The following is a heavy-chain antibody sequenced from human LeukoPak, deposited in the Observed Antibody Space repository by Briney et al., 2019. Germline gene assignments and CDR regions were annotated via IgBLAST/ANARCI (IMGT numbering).Heavy chain of an antibody. CDR3: AREGIYCVNGVCYLDY. V-gene: IGHV3-20*04. CDR2: ISWNGGNT. J-gene: IGHJ4*02. Sequence: GGSLRLSCAASGFKFDDYGMSWVRQAPGKGLKWVSGISWNGGNTGYADSVKGRFTISRDNAKNSLFLQVNSLRADDTAFYYCAREGIYCVNGVCYLDYWGQGTLVTVSS. CDR1: GFKFDDYG. D-gene: IGHD2-8*01.